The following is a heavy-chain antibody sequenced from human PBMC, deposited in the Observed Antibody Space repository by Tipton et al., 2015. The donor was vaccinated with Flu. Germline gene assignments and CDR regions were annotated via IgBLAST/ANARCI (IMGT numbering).Heavy chain of an antibody. D-gene: IGHD3-22*01. Sequence: TLSLTCAVYGGSFSGYYWTWIRQPAGKGLEWIGRIYAAGDTKYNPSLKSRVTISLDTSKNQFSLRLNSVTAADTAVYYCARERLGEYNSSGYPDSWGQGGLVTVSS. V-gene: IGHV4-4*07. CDR3: ARERLGEYNSSGYPDS. CDR1: GGSFSGYY. J-gene: IGHJ4*02. CDR2: IYAAGDT.